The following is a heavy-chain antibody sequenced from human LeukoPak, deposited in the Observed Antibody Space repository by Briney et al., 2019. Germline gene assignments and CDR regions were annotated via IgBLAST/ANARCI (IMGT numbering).Heavy chain of an antibody. Sequence: ASVKVSCKASGYTFTSYGVSWVRQAPGQGLEWVGWISAYNGNTNYAQKLQGRVTVTTDTSTSTAYMELRSLRSDDTAVYYCARGNQGSVGATTTGFDYWGQGTLVTVSS. V-gene: IGHV1-18*01. D-gene: IGHD1-26*01. CDR2: ISAYNGNT. J-gene: IGHJ4*02. CDR1: GYTFTSYG. CDR3: ARGNQGSVGATTTGFDY.